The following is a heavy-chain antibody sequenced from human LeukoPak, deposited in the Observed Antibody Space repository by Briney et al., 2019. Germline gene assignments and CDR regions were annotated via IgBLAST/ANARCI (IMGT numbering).Heavy chain of an antibody. D-gene: IGHD6-19*01. J-gene: IGHJ6*02. CDR1: GGSISSGGYY. Sequence: SQTLSLTCTVSGGSISSGGYYWSWIRQHPGKGLEWIGYIYYSGSTYYNPSLKSRVTISVDTSKNQFSLKLSSVTAADTAVYYCASRTSSGWYGPHYGMDVWGQRTTVTVSS. CDR3: ASRTSSGWYGPHYGMDV. V-gene: IGHV4-31*03. CDR2: IYYSGST.